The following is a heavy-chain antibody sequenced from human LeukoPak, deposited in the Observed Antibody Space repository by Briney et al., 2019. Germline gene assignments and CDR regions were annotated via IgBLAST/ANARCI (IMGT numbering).Heavy chain of an antibody. D-gene: IGHD4-17*01. CDR2: INPNSGGT. Sequence: ASVKVSCKASGYTFTGYYMHWVRQAPGQGLEWMGWINPNSGGTNYAQKFQGRVTMTRDTPISTAYMELSRLRSDDTAVYYCARARDYGDYYNWFDPWGQGALVTVSS. J-gene: IGHJ5*02. CDR3: ARARDYGDYYNWFDP. V-gene: IGHV1-2*02. CDR1: GYTFTGYY.